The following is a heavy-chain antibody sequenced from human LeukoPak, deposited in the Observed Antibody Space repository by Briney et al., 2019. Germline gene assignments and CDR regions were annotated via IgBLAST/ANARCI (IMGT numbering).Heavy chain of an antibody. V-gene: IGHV3-23*01. D-gene: IGHD1-26*01. Sequence: GGSLRLSCAASGFTFSSYAMSWVRQAPGKGLEWVSAISAGGSSTYYADSVKGRFTISRDNSKNTLYLQVNSLRAEDTAVYYCAKGGGGNYYYYFDYWGQGTLVTVSS. CDR2: ISAGGSST. J-gene: IGHJ4*02. CDR1: GFTFSSYA. CDR3: AKGGGGNYYYYFDY.